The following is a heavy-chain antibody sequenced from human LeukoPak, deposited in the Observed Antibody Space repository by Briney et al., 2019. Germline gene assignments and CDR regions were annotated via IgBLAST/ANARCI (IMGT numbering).Heavy chain of an antibody. CDR3: AKPLGAIAAAGDPLYYFDY. V-gene: IGHV3-23*01. D-gene: IGHD6-13*01. CDR2: ISGSGGST. Sequence: GGSLRLSCAASGFPFSSYAMSWVRQAPGKGLEWVSAISGSGGSTYYADSVKGRFTISRDNSKNTLYLQMNSLRAEDTAVYYCAKPLGAIAAAGDPLYYFDYWGQGTLVTVSS. CDR1: GFPFSSYA. J-gene: IGHJ4*02.